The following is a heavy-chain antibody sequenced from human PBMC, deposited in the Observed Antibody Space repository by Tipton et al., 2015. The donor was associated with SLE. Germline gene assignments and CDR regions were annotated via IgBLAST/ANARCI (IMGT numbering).Heavy chain of an antibody. Sequence: SLRLSCAASGFTFDDYGMSWVRQAPGKGLEWVSGINWNGGSTGYADSVKGRFTISRDNAKNSLYLQMNSLRAEDTAVYYCARDGVGLHAFDIWGQGTMVTVSS. J-gene: IGHJ3*02. CDR2: INWNGGST. D-gene: IGHD2-15*01. V-gene: IGHV3-20*04. CDR1: GFTFDDYG. CDR3: ARDGVGLHAFDI.